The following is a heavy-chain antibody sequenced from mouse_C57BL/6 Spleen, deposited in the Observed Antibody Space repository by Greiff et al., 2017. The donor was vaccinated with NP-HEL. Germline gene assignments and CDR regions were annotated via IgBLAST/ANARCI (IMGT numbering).Heavy chain of an antibody. Sequence: VQLQQSGPVLVKPGASVKMSCKASGYTFTDYYMNWVKQSHGKSLEWIGVINPYNGGTSYNQKFKGKATLTVDKSSSTAYMELNSLTSEDSAVYYCARGYAPTGFAYWGQGTLVTVSA. CDR3: ARGYAPTGFAY. CDR1: GYTFTDYY. D-gene: IGHD2-10*02. J-gene: IGHJ3*01. CDR2: INPYNGGT. V-gene: IGHV1-19*01.